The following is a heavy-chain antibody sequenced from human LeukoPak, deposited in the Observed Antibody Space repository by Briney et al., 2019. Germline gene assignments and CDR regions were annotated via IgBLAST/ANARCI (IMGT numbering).Heavy chain of an antibody. V-gene: IGHV3-48*03. CDR3: ARDTNGDGWFDP. D-gene: IGHD4-17*01. J-gene: IGHJ5*02. CDR2: ISSSGSTI. CDR1: GFTFSSYE. Sequence: GGSLRLSCAASGFTFSSYEMNWVRQAPGKGLEWVSYISSSGSTIYYADSVKGRFTISRDNAKNSLYMQMNSLRAEDTSVYYCARDTNGDGWFDPWGQGTLVTVSS.